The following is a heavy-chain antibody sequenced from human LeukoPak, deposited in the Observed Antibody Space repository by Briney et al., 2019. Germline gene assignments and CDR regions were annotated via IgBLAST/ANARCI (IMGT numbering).Heavy chain of an antibody. V-gene: IGHV3-74*01. J-gene: IGHJ4*02. D-gene: IGHD2-15*01. CDR1: GFTFSNYY. Sequence: GGSLRLSCVASGFTFSNYYMHWVRQVPGKGPVWVSRISGDGSSILYADSVKGRFTISRDNAKNSLYVQMNSLRADDSAVYYCARSRSGVYIQWGQGTLVTVSS. CDR2: ISGDGSSI. CDR3: ARSRSGVYIQ.